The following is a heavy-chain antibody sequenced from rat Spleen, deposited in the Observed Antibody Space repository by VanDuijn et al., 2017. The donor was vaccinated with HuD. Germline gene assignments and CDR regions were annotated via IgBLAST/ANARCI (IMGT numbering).Heavy chain of an antibody. CDR3: ARHSNWGFDY. CDR1: GFTFSNYG. D-gene: IGHD5-1*01. V-gene: IGHV5-29*01. CDR2: ISYDGSST. J-gene: IGHJ2*01. Sequence: EVQLVESGGGLVQPGRSLKLSCAASGFTFSNYGMAWVRQAPTKGLEWVATISYDGSSTYYRESLKGRFTISRDNAKSTLYLRMDSLRSEDTATYYCARHSNWGFDYWGQGVMVTVSS.